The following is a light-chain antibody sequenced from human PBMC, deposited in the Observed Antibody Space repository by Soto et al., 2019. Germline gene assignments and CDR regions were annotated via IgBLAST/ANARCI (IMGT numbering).Light chain of an antibody. V-gene: IGKV3-20*01. CDR2: GAS. CDR1: QSVSNNY. CDR3: QQYGTSPT. Sequence: ESVLTQSPGTLSLSPGERATLSCRASQSVSNNYLAWYQQKPGQAPRLLIYGASTRATGIPDRFSGSGSGTDSTLTISRLEPEDFAVYYCQQYGTSPTFGQGTRLE. J-gene: IGKJ5*01.